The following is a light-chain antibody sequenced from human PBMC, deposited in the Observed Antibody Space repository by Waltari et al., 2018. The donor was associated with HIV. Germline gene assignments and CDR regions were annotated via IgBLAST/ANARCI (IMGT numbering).Light chain of an antibody. CDR3: AAWDYSLSGWV. J-gene: IGLJ3*02. V-gene: IGLV1-47*01. Sequence: QSVLTQPPSASGTPGQRVTISCSGSNSNVGISYVYWYQQRPATTPNLVIYGINQRPSGVPDRFSGSKSGTSVSLVISGIRSEDEADYYCAAWDYSLSGWVFGGGTKLTVL. CDR1: NSNVGISY. CDR2: GIN.